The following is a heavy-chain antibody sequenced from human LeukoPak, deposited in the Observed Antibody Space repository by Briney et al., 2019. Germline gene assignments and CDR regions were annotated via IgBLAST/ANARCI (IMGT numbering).Heavy chain of an antibody. D-gene: IGHD4-17*01. CDR2: ISAYNGNT. CDR3: ARAYGDYCSHWFDP. CDR1: GYTFTSYG. Sequence: ASVKVSCKASGYTFTSYGISWVRQAPGQGLEWMGWISAYNGNTNYAQKLQGRVTMTTDTSTSTAYMELRSLRSDDTAVYYCARAYGDYCSHWFDPWGQRTLVTVSS. J-gene: IGHJ5*02. V-gene: IGHV1-18*01.